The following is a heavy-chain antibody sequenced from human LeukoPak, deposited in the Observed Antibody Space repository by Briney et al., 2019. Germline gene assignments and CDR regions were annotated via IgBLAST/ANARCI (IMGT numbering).Heavy chain of an antibody. CDR2: IKQDGSEK. Sequence: GGSLRLSCAASGFTFSNYWMNWVRQAPGKGLEWVANIKQDGSEKYYVDSVKGRFTISRDNARNSVYLQMYSLRAEDTAVYYCAKPPWDLWGQGTLVTVSS. J-gene: IGHJ4*02. CDR1: GFTFSNYW. CDR3: AKPPWDL. V-gene: IGHV3-7*03. D-gene: IGHD1-26*01.